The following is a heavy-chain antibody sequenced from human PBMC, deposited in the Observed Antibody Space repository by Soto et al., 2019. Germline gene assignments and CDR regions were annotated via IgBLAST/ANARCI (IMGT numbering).Heavy chain of an antibody. CDR2: IYNSGTT. J-gene: IGHJ5*02. Sequence: PSETLSLTCTVSGGSISSGIYYWSWIRQHPGKGLEWIGYIYNSGTTSYNPSLKSRVTISVDTSKNQFSLKLSSVTAADTAVYYCARTWFGELLVFDPWGQGTLVTVSS. CDR1: GGSISSGIYY. D-gene: IGHD3-10*01. V-gene: IGHV4-31*03. CDR3: ARTWFGELLVFDP.